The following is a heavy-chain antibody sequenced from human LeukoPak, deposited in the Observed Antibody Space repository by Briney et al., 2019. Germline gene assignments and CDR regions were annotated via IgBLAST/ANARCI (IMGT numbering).Heavy chain of an antibody. D-gene: IGHD2-15*01. CDR1: GYTFTGYH. CDR2: INPNSGDT. J-gene: IGHJ4*02. Sequence: GASVKVSCKASGYTFTGYHMHWVRQAPGQGLEWMGWINPNSGDTSYAQKFQGRATMTRDTSISTAYMELSRLTSDDTAVYYCARDRSPGYCSGGDCYSFVYWGQGTLVTVSS. V-gene: IGHV1-2*02. CDR3: ARDRSPGYCSGGDCYSFVY.